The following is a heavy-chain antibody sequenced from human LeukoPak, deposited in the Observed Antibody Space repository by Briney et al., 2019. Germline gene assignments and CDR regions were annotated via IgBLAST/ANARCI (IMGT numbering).Heavy chain of an antibody. V-gene: IGHV4-34*01. CDR2: INHSGSA. D-gene: IGHD5-12*01. CDR3: SSVDL. Sequence: SETLSLTCAVYGGSFSGYYWSWIRQPPGKGLEWIGEINHSGSANYNPSLKSRVTISVDTSKNQFSLRLSSVTAADTAAYYCSSVDLWGRGTLVTVSS. J-gene: IGHJ4*02. CDR1: GGSFSGYY.